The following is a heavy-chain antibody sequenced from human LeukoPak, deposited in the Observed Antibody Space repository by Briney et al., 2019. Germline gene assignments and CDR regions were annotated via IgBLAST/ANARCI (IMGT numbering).Heavy chain of an antibody. CDR3: ARVRIAAKYCFDY. D-gene: IGHD6-6*01. CDR2: ISSSSSTI. CDR1: GFTFSSYS. Sequence: GGSLRLSCAASGFTFSSYSMNWVRQAPGKGLEWVSYISSSSSTIHYADSVKGRFTISRDNAKNSLYLQMNILRAEDTAVYYCARVRIAAKYCFDYWGQGTLVTVSS. V-gene: IGHV3-48*04. J-gene: IGHJ4*02.